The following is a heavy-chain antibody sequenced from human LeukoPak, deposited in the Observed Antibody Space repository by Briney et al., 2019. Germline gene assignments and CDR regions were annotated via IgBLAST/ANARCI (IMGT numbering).Heavy chain of an antibody. CDR3: ARDGDYGDLDY. CDR2: IYYSGST. CDR1: GGSISSYY. Sequence: SETLSLTCTVSGGSISSYYWSWIRQPPGKGLEWIGYIYYSGSTNYNPSLKSRVTISVDTSKNQFSLKLSSVTAADTDVYYCARDGDYGDLDYWGQGTLVTVSS. J-gene: IGHJ4*02. D-gene: IGHD4-17*01. V-gene: IGHV4-59*01.